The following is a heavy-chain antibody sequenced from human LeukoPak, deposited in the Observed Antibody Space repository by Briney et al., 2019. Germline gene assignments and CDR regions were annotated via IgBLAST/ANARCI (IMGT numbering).Heavy chain of an antibody. Sequence: PGGSLRLSCAASGFTFSSYSMNWVRQAPGKGLEWVASINQGATAKNYVDSAQGRFLISRDNAKNSLSLQMNSLRAEDTAMYYCARLLGESTIYDLWGQGTLVTVSS. CDR3: ARLLGESTIYDL. D-gene: IGHD3-16*01. CDR1: GFTFSSYS. CDR2: INQGATAK. J-gene: IGHJ5*02. V-gene: IGHV3-7*01.